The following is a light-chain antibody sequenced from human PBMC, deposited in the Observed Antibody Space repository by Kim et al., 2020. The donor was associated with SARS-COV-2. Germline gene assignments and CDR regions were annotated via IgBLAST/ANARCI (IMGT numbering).Light chain of an antibody. J-gene: IGKJ2*01. CDR3: QHYIRFPYT. CDR1: QTISTW. V-gene: IGKV1-5*03. Sequence: DIQMTQSPSTLSASVGDRVTITCRASQTISTWLAWYQQKPGKAPKLLLYLASTLESGVPSRFSGSGSGTEFTLTIDSLQPDVFATYYCQHYIRFPYTFGQGTKLEI. CDR2: LAS.